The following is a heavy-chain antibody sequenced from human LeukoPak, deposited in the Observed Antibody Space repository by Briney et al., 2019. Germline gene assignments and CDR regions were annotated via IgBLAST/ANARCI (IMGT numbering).Heavy chain of an antibody. Sequence: SETLSLTCAVYGGSFSGYYWSWIRQPPGKGLEWIGEINHSGSTNYNPSLKSRVTISVDTSKNQFSLKLSSATAADTAVYYCARAVGSGSFQTYYYMDVWGKGTTVTISS. D-gene: IGHD3-10*01. CDR3: ARAVGSGSFQTYYYMDV. CDR2: INHSGST. J-gene: IGHJ6*03. CDR1: GGSFSGYY. V-gene: IGHV4-34*01.